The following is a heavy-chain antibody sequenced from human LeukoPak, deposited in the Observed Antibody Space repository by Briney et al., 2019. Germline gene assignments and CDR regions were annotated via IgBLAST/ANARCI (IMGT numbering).Heavy chain of an antibody. Sequence: PGGSLRLSCAASGFTVSSNYMSWVRQAPGKGLEWVSAISGSGGSTYYADSVKGRFTISRDNSKNTLYLQMNSLRAEDTAVYYCAKTWTVLRYFACFDYWGQGTLVTVSS. CDR2: ISGSGGST. CDR3: AKTWTVLRYFACFDY. J-gene: IGHJ4*02. CDR1: GFTVSSNY. V-gene: IGHV3-23*01. D-gene: IGHD3-9*01.